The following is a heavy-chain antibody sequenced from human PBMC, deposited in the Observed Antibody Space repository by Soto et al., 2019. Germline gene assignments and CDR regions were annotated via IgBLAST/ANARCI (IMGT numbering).Heavy chain of an antibody. CDR3: TAEDGWFDP. V-gene: IGHV3-15*07. J-gene: IGHJ5*02. CDR2: IKSKAHGGTI. CDR1: GFTLSNVW. Sequence: LRLSCAASGFTLSNVWMNWVRQAPGKGLEWVGRIKSKAHGGTIDYAAPVNDRFTISRDDSKDTLYLQMNSLKTEDTAVYYCTAEDGWFDPWGQGTLVTVSS.